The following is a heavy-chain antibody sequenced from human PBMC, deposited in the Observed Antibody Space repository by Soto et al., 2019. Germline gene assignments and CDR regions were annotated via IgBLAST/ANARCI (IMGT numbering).Heavy chain of an antibody. V-gene: IGHV4-4*07. J-gene: IGHJ4*02. CDR2: IYTSGST. Sequence: PSETRSLTCTVSGGSISSYYWSWIRQPAGQGLEWIGRIYTSGSTNYNPSLKSRVTMSVDTSKNQFSLKLSSVTAADTAVYYCARVLSGIAVAGIFDYWGQGTLVTVSS. CDR1: GGSISSYY. D-gene: IGHD6-19*01. CDR3: ARVLSGIAVAGIFDY.